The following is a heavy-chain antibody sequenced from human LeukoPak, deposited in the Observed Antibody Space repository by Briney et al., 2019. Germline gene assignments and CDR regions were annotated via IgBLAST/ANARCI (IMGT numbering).Heavy chain of an antibody. CDR2: IKQDGSEK. V-gene: IGHV3-7*03. Sequence: AGGSLRLSCAASGFTFSSYWMSWVRQAPGKGLEWVANIKQDGSEKYYVDSVKGRFTISRDNAKNSLSLQMNSLRAEDTAVYYCARDRDTSMVTIDSWGQGTLVTVSS. CDR1: GFTFSSYW. D-gene: IGHD5-18*01. J-gene: IGHJ4*02. CDR3: ARDRDTSMVTIDS.